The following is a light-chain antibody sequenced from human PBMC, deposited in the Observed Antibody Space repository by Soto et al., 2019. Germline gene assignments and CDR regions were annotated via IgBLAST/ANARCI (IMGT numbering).Light chain of an antibody. V-gene: IGLV2-8*01. CDR1: SSDVGGYKY. Sequence: QSVLTQPPSASGSPGQSVTISCTGTSSDVGGYKYVSWYQQHPGKAPKLMIFEVNKRPSGVPDRFSGSKSGNTGSLTVSGLQAEDEADYYCSSYAGINNLGVFGTGTKLTVL. CDR3: SSYAGINNLGV. J-gene: IGLJ1*01. CDR2: EVN.